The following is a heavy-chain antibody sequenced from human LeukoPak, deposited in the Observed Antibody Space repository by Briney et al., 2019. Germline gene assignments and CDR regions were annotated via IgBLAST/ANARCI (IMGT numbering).Heavy chain of an antibody. CDR3: ARSSSWYDYYFDY. CDR2: IYYSGGT. J-gene: IGHJ4*02. D-gene: IGHD6-13*01. CDR1: GGSISSYY. Sequence: SETLSLTCTVSGGSISSYYWSWIRQPPGKGLEWIGYIYYSGGTNYNPSLKSRVTISVDTSKNQFSLKLSSVTAADTAVYYCARSSSWYDYYFDYWGQGTLVTVSS. V-gene: IGHV4-59*01.